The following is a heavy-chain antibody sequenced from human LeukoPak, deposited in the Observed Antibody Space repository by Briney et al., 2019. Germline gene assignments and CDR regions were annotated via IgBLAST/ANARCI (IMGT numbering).Heavy chain of an antibody. CDR3: AKDPRVGSRVATPCH. CDR1: GFTFSSYA. Sequence: GGSLRLSCAASGFTFSSYAMSWVRQAPGKGLEWVSAISGSGGSAYYADSVKGRFTISRDNSKSTLFPQMNSLRAEDTAVYYCAKDPRVGSRVATPCHWGQGTLVTVSS. CDR2: ISGSGGSA. J-gene: IGHJ4*02. V-gene: IGHV3-23*01. D-gene: IGHD5-24*01.